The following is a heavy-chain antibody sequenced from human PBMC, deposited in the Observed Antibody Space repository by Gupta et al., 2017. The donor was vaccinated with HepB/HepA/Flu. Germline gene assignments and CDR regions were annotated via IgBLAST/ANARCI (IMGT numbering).Heavy chain of an antibody. Sequence: EVHVVESGWCLVQPGGCRGLSCAASGFSLSAYWMQWVRQAPGKGLVWLAQISGDGGRVSSEDAGKRRCSITSANDNKTGELHMNRLSKEDEDTGLYARASENTCYDSSPWGDSWGQGNLVTVSS. J-gene: IGHJ4*02. CDR3: ARASENTCYDSSPWGDS. V-gene: IGHV3-74*01. CDR2: ISGDGGRV. D-gene: IGHD3-3*01. CDR1: GFSLSAYW.